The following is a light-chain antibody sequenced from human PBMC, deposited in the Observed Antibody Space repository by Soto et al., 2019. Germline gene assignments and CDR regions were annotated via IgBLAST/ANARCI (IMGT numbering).Light chain of an antibody. CDR1: SSDVGSYNL. CDR2: EGS. V-gene: IGLV2-23*01. J-gene: IGLJ2*01. CDR3: CSYAGSSTSVV. Sequence: QSALTQPASVSGSAGQSITISCTGTSSDVGSYNLVSWYQQHPGKAPKLMIYEGSKRPSGVSNRFSGSKSGNTASLTISGLQAEDEAHYYCCSYAGSSTSVVFGGGTKVTVL.